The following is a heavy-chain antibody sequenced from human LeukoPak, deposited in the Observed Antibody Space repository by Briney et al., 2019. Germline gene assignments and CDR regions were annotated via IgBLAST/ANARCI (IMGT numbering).Heavy chain of an antibody. CDR3: ARLGGGATFGCFDY. J-gene: IGHJ4*02. V-gene: IGHV4-39*01. D-gene: IGHD1-26*01. CDR2: IYYSGST. Sequence: SETLSLTCTVSGGSISSSSYYWGWIRQPPGKGLEWIGSIYYSGSTYYSPSLKSRVTISVDTSKNQFSLKLSSVTAADTAVYYRARLGGGATFGCFDYWGQGTLVTVSS. CDR1: GGSISSSSYY.